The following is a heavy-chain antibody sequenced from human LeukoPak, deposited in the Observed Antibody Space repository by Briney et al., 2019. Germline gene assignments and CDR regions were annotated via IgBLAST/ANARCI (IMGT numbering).Heavy chain of an antibody. CDR3: ARGYLQLWLDHYYYCGMDV. Sequence: ASVKVSCKASGGTFSSYAISWVRQAPGQGLEWMGGIIPIFGTANYAQKFQGRVTITADESTSTAYMELSSLRSEDTAVYYCARGYLQLWLDHYYYCGMDVWGQGTTVTVSS. CDR2: IIPIFGTA. CDR1: GGTFSSYA. V-gene: IGHV1-69*13. D-gene: IGHD5-18*01. J-gene: IGHJ6*02.